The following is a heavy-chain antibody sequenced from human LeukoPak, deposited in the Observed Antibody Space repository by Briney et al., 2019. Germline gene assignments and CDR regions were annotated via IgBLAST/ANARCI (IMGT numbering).Heavy chain of an antibody. CDR3: ARTGSGNYYRPFDF. V-gene: IGHV4-59*01. D-gene: IGHD3-10*01. CDR1: GGSFNAYY. Sequence: PSETLSLTCTVSGGSFNAYYWSWIRQPPGKGLEWIGYIYYIGITNYNPSLKNRVIISVDTSKNLFSLQLSSVTAADTAVYYCARTGSGNYYRPFDFWGQGTLVTVSS. J-gene: IGHJ4*02. CDR2: IYYIGIT.